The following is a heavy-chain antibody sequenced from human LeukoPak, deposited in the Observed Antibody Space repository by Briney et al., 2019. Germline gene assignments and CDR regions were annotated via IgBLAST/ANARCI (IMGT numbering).Heavy chain of an antibody. CDR1: GFIVSSNY. D-gene: IGHD4-17*01. V-gene: IGHV3-53*04. J-gene: IGHJ4*02. CDR2: MYSGGST. Sequence: GGSLRLSCAASGFIVSSNYMSWVRQAPGKGLEWVSVMYSGGSTYYADSVKGRFTISRHNSKNTLYLEINSLRPDDTAVYYCAGGGGDYNPFDYWGQGTLVTVSS. CDR3: AGGGGDYNPFDY.